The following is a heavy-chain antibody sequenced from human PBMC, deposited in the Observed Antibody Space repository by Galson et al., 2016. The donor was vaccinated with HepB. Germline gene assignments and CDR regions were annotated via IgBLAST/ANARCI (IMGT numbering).Heavy chain of an antibody. V-gene: IGHV3-43*01. CDR1: GFKFDDYS. CDR3: VKALRFFAWFFSD. Sequence: SLRLSCAASGFKFDDYSMHWVRQAPGKGLEWVSLVTWEDGSTYYADSVKGRFTISRDNSKNSLYLQMTLLRTEDTAVYYCVKALRFFAWFFSDWGQGTLVTVSS. D-gene: IGHD3-3*01. J-gene: IGHJ4*02. CDR2: VTWEDGST.